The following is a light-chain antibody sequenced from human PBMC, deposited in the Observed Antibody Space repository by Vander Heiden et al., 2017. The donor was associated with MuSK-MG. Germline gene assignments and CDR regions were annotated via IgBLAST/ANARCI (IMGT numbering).Light chain of an antibody. CDR3: QQYGSSPRA. V-gene: IGKV3-20*01. J-gene: IGKJ2*01. Sequence: EIVLTQSPGTLSLSPGARATLSCRASQSVSSSYLAWYQQKPGQAPRLLIYGASSRATGTPDRFSGSGSGTDFTLTISRLEPEDFAVYYCQQYGSSPRAFGQGTKLEIK. CDR2: GAS. CDR1: QSVSSSY.